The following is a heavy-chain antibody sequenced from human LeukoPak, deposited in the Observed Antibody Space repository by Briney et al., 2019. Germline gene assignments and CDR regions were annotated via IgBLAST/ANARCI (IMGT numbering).Heavy chain of an antibody. Sequence: SETLSLTCTVSGGSISSSSYYWGWIRQPPGKGLEWIGSIHYSGSTYYNPSLKSRVTISVDTSKNQFSLKLSSVTAADTAVYYCASQGYSSGFDYWGQGTLVTVSS. CDR1: GGSISSSSYY. CDR3: ASQGYSSGFDY. V-gene: IGHV4-39*01. D-gene: IGHD6-19*01. CDR2: IHYSGST. J-gene: IGHJ4*02.